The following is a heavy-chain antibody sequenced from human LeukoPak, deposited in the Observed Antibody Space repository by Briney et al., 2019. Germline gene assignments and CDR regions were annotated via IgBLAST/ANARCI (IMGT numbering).Heavy chain of an antibody. J-gene: IGHJ4*02. CDR1: GFTVSSNY. Sequence: PGGSLRLSCAASGFTVSSNYMSWVRQAPGKGLEWVSVIYSGGSTYYADSVKGRFTISRDSSKNTLCLQMNSLRAEDTAVYYCYSMIVVTIRVINDYWGQGTLVTVSS. CDR3: YSMIVVTIRVINDY. CDR2: IYSGGST. D-gene: IGHD3-22*01. V-gene: IGHV3-66*01.